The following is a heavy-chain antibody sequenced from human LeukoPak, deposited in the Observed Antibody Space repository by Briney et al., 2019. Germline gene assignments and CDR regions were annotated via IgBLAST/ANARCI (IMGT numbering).Heavy chain of an antibody. J-gene: IGHJ4*02. CDR1: GGSXSSYY. D-gene: IGHD1-20*01. V-gene: IGHV4-59*01. CDR3: ARDNWNGLFDY. CDR2: IYYGGST. Sequence: ETLSLTCXVSGGSXSSYYWSWIRQPPGKGLEWIGYIYYGGSTNYNPSLKSRVTISVDTSKNQFSLKLSSVTAADTAVYYCARDNWNGLFDYWGQGTLVTVSS.